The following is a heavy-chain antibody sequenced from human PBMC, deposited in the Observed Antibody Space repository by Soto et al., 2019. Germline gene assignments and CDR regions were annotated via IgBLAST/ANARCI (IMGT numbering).Heavy chain of an antibody. CDR1: GFTFTRYS. J-gene: IGHJ4*02. CDR3: ARESEDLTSNFDY. CDR2: ISSTTNYI. Sequence: EVQLVESGGGLVKPGGSLILSCAASGFTFTRYSMNWVRQAPGKGLEWVSSISSTTNYIYYGASMKGRFTISRDNGKHSHYLEMNSLRAEDTAVYYCARESEDLTSNFDYWGQGTLVTVS. V-gene: IGHV3-21*06.